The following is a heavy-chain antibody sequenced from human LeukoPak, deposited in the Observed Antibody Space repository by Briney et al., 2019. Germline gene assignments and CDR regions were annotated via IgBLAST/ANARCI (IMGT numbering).Heavy chain of an antibody. D-gene: IGHD3-22*01. Sequence: GGSLRLSCTASGFTFGDYAMSWVRQAPGKGLEWVGFIRSKAYGGTTEYAASVKGRFTISRDDSKSIAYLQMNSLKTEDTAVYYCTRSKAYYYDSSGYSGYWGQGTLATVSS. CDR2: IRSKAYGGTT. CDR1: GFTFGDYA. J-gene: IGHJ4*02. CDR3: TRSKAYYYDSSGYSGY. V-gene: IGHV3-49*04.